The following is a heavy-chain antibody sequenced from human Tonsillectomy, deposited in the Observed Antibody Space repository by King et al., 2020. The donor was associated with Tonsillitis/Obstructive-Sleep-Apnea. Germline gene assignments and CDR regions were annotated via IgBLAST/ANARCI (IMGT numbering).Heavy chain of an antibody. CDR2: ISGSGGGT. CDR1: GFTYSSFA. V-gene: IGHV3-23*04. J-gene: IGHJ4*02. CDR3: ASGAGPWATSGYVPHFDF. D-gene: IGHD1-26*01. Sequence: VQLVQSGGGLVQPGGSLRLSCAASGFTYSSFAMSWVRQAPGKGLEWVSVISGSGGGTYYADSVKGRFTISRDNSKNTLYLQMNSLRAEDTAVYYCASGAGPWATSGYVPHFDFWGQGTLVTVSS.